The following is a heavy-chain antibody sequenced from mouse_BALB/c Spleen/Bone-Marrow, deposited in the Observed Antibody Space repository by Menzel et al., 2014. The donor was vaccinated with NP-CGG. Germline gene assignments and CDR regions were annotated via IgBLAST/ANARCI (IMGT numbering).Heavy chain of an antibody. Sequence: VHLVESGPELVKPGASVKMSCKASGYTFTDYVIIWVKQRTRQGLEWIGEIYPGSGSTYYNEKFKGKATLTADKSSNTVYMQLISLTSEDSAVFFCVTYPYYGRQYYFDYWGQGTTLTVSS. CDR1: GYTFTDYV. V-gene: IGHV1-77*01. D-gene: IGHD1-1*02. CDR2: IYPGSGST. J-gene: IGHJ2*01. CDR3: VTYPYYGRQYYFDY.